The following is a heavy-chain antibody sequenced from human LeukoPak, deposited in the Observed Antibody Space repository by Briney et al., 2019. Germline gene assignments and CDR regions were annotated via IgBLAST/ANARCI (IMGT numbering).Heavy chain of an antibody. CDR2: ISSSGSTI. CDR1: GFTFSDYY. J-gene: IGHJ6*02. Sequence: GSLRLSCAASGFTFSDYYMSWIRQAPGKGLEWVSYISSSGSTIYYADSVKGRFTISRDNAKNSLYLQMNSPRAEDTAVYYCGYCSSASCLSYGLDVWGQGTTVTVSS. D-gene: IGHD2-2*01. CDR3: GYCSSASCLSYGLDV. V-gene: IGHV3-11*01.